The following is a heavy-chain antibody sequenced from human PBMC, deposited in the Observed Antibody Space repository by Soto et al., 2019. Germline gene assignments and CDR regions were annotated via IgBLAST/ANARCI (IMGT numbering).Heavy chain of an antibody. J-gene: IGHJ4*02. CDR1: GGSVSRGSYY. D-gene: IGHD5-18*01. V-gene: IGHV4-61*01. CDR3: AGDRYGTLFDY. Sequence: PSETLSLTCTVSGGSVSRGSYYWSWIRQPPGKGLEWIGYIYYSGSTNYNPSLKSRVTISVDTSKNQFSLKLTSVTAADTAVYFCAGDRYGTLFDYWGQGALVTVSS. CDR2: IYYSGST.